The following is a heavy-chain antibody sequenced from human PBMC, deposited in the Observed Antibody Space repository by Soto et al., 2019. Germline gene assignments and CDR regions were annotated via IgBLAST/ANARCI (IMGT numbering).Heavy chain of an antibody. Sequence: EVQLVESGGGLVQPGRSLRLSCAASGFTFDDYAMHWVRQAPGKGLEWISGISWDSGTLGYADSVKGRFIISRDDAKNPLYLQMNSLRGEDTALYYCAQGRYPTMARPLDQWGQGTLVTVSS. D-gene: IGHD1-1*01. J-gene: IGHJ5*02. CDR3: AQGRYPTMARPLDQ. V-gene: IGHV3-9*01. CDR2: ISWDSGTL. CDR1: GFTFDDYA.